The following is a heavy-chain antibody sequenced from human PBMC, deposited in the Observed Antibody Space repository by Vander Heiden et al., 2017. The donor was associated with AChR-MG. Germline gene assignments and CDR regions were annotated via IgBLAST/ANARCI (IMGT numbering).Heavy chain of an antibody. CDR1: GFTFSNAW. J-gene: IGHJ4*02. D-gene: IGHD1-26*01. CDR2: IKSKTDGGTT. Sequence: EVQLVESGGGLVKPGGSLRLSCAASGFTFSNAWMSWVRQAPGKGLEWVGRIKSKTDGGTTDYAAPVKGRFTISRDDSKNTLYLQMNSLKTEDTAVYYCMLGASPSWFYWCQGTLVTVSS. V-gene: IGHV3-15*01. CDR3: MLGASPSWFY.